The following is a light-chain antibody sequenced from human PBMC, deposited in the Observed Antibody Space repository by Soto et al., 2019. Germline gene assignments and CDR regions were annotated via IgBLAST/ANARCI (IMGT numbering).Light chain of an antibody. J-gene: IGLJ3*02. Sequence: QSALTQPASVSGSPGQSITISCTGTSSDVGGYKYVSWYQHHPGKAPKLMIYEVSYRPSGVSGRFSGSKSGKTASLTISGLQAEDEADYYCSSYTSNTTWVFGGGTKLTVL. CDR2: EVS. CDR1: SSDVGGYKY. V-gene: IGLV2-14*01. CDR3: SSYTSNTTWV.